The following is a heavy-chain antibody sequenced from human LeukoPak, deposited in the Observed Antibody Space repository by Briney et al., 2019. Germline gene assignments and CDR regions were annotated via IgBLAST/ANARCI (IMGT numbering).Heavy chain of an antibody. J-gene: IGHJ5*02. CDR3: ARDTTYCSSTSCYLGWFDP. D-gene: IGHD2-2*01. CDR2: IIPIFGTA. CDR1: GGTFSSYA. V-gene: IGHV1-69*06. Sequence: SVKVSCKASGGTFSSYAISWVRQAPGQGLEWMGGIIPIFGTANYPQKFQGRVTITADKSTSTAYMELSSLRSEDTAVYYCARDTTYCSSTSCYLGWFDPWGQGTLVTVSS.